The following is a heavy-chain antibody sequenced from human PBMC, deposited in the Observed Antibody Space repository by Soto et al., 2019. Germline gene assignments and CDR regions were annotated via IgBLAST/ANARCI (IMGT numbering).Heavy chain of an antibody. CDR3: ARSDYYYGMDV. V-gene: IGHV3-21*01. J-gene: IGHJ6*02. CDR1: RFIFSSCN. Sequence: VQLVESGGGLVKPGGSLRLSCAASRFIFSSCNMNWVRQAPGKGLEWLSSISSSSRYIYYADSLKGRFTISRDNAKNLLYLQVNSLRAEDTAVYYCARSDYYYGMDVWGQGTTVTVSS. CDR2: ISSSSRYI.